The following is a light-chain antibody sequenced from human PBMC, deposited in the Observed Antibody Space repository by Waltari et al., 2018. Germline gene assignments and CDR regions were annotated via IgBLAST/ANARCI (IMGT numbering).Light chain of an antibody. J-gene: IGKJ4*01. CDR3: QELNTYPQSLT. V-gene: IGKV1-9*01. CDR2: AAS. CDR1: QGISSY. Sequence: DIQLTQSPSFLSASIGARVTITCRASQGISSYFAWYQQKPGKAPKLLIYAASTLQSGVPSRFSGSGSGTEFTLTISSLQPEDFATYYCQELNTYPQSLTFGGGTKVEI.